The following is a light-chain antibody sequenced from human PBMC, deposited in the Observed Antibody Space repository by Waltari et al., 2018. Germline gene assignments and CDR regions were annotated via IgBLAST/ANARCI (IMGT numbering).Light chain of an antibody. Sequence: QSALTQPASVSGSPGQSITISCTGTSIDVGGYNYATWYQQHPAKAPKLMIYEVSNRPSGVSTRFSGSKSGNTASLTISGLQAEDEADYYCSSYTSSSTLVFGGGTKLTVL. J-gene: IGLJ2*01. CDR2: EVS. V-gene: IGLV2-14*01. CDR3: SSYTSSSTLV. CDR1: SIDVGGYNY.